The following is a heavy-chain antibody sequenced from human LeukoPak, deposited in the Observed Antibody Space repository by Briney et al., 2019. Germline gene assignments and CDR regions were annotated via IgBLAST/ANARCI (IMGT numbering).Heavy chain of an antibody. J-gene: IGHJ4*02. CDR3: ASGNYFDY. Sequence: GGSLRLSCVASGFSFSSHGMHWVRQAPGKGLEWVSSISSSSSYIYYADSVKGRFTISRDNAKNSLYLQMNSLRAEDTAVYFCASGNYFDYWGQGTLVAVSS. V-gene: IGHV3-21*01. CDR2: ISSSSSYI. CDR1: GFSFSSHG.